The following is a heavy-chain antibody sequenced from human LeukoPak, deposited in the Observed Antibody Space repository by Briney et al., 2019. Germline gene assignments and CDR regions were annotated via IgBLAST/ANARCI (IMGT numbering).Heavy chain of an antibody. CDR3: ARESRSYSDHLVSNWFDP. Sequence: SETLSLTCTVSGGSISSSTYYWGWIRQPPGKGLEWIGSIYYSGSTYYNPSLKSRVTISVDTSKNQFSLKLSSVTAADTAVYYCARESRSYSDHLVSNWFDPWGQGTLVTVSS. D-gene: IGHD4-17*01. J-gene: IGHJ5*02. CDR1: GGSISSSTYY. CDR2: IYYSGST. V-gene: IGHV4-39*07.